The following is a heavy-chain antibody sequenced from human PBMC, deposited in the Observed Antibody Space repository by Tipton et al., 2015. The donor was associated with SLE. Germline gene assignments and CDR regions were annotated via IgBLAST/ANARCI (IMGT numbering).Heavy chain of an antibody. CDR3: AKGRRGSGYSGDAFDF. CDR2: IRHDGSTK. CDR1: GFTFRNFG. J-gene: IGHJ3*01. D-gene: IGHD5-12*01. V-gene: IGHV3-30*02. Sequence: SLRLSCVASGFTFRNFGIHWVRQAPGRGLEWLAFIRHDGSTKYYRESVKGRFSISRDNSKNTVFLDMNNLRPDDTAVYFCAKGRRGSGYSGDAFDFWGQGTMVSVSS.